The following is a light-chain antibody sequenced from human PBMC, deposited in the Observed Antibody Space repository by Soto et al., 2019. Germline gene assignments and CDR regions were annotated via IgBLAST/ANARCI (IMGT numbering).Light chain of an antibody. Sequence: DIQMTQSPSSLSASVGDRVTITCQASHDISNNLNWYQQKPGKAPKLLINDASNLETGVPSRFIGSGSGTDFSFTISSLQPEDIAAYYCQHYDRLLRCTFGQGTKLEIK. CDR3: QHYDRLLRCT. J-gene: IGKJ2*02. V-gene: IGKV1-33*01. CDR2: DAS. CDR1: HDISNN.